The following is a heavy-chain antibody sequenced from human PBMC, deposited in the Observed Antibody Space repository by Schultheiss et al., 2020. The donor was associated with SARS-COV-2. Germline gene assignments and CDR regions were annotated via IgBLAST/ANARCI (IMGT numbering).Heavy chain of an antibody. Sequence: SGPTLVKPTETLKLTCTVSGFSLSNARMGVSWIRQPPGKALEWLAHIFSNDEKSYSTSLKSRLTISKDTSKSQVVLTMTNMDPVDTATYYCARSEEVVTALSGGFDIWGQGTMVTVSS. V-gene: IGHV2-26*01. D-gene: IGHD2-21*02. CDR1: GFSLSNARMG. CDR2: IFSNDEK. CDR3: ARSEEVVTALSGGFDI. J-gene: IGHJ3*02.